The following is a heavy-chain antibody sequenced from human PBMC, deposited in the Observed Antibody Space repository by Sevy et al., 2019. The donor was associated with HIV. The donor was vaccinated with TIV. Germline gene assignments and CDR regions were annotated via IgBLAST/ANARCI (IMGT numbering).Heavy chain of an antibody. Sequence: GGSLRLSCAASAFTFSSYWMTWVRQAPGKGLEWVANINQDGSEENYVDSGKGRFTIFRDNAKNSLLLQMNSLRAEDTAVYYCAGTGSYADSYYYYYAMDVWGPGTTVTVSS. D-gene: IGHD3-16*01. CDR2: INQDGSEE. CDR1: AFTFSSYW. CDR3: AGTGSYADSYYYYYAMDV. V-gene: IGHV3-7*01. J-gene: IGHJ6*02.